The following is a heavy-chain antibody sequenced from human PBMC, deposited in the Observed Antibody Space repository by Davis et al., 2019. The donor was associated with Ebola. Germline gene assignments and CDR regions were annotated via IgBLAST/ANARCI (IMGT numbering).Heavy chain of an antibody. J-gene: IGHJ2*01. CDR1: GNSFSSHW. CDR3: ARHVGVVATIIPYWYFDL. Sequence: GESLKISCQDSGNSFSSHWIGWVRQMPGKGLEWMGIIYPGDSDTRYRPSFQGQVTISADKSISTAYLQWSSLKASDTAMYYCARHVGVVATIIPYWYFDLWGRGTLVTVSS. D-gene: IGHD5-12*01. CDR2: IYPGDSDT. V-gene: IGHV5-51*01.